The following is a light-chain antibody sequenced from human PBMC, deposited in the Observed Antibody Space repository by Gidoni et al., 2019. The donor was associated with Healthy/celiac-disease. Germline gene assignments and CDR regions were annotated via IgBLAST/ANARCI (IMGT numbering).Light chain of an antibody. J-gene: IGKJ5*01. Sequence: DIQLTQSPSFMSASVGDRVTITCRASQGISTLLAWYQQQPGRAPKLLMHAASTLGRGVPSRFSGSGSGTEFTLTINSLQPEDVAIYYCQQVNSYPTFGHGTRLEIK. V-gene: IGKV1-9*01. CDR3: QQVNSYPT. CDR2: AAS. CDR1: QGISTL.